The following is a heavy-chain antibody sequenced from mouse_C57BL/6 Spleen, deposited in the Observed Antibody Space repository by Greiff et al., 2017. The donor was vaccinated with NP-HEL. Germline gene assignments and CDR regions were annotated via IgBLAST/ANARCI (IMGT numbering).Heavy chain of an antibody. J-gene: IGHJ2*01. D-gene: IGHD1-1*01. CDR3: ARESGSSFDY. Sequence: EVQLQESGGGLVKPGGSLKLSCAASGFTFSSYAMSWVRQTPEKRLEWVATISDGGSYTYYPDNVKGRFTISRDNAKNNLYLQMSHLKSEDTAMYYCARESGSSFDYWGQGTTLTVSS. CDR2: ISDGGSYT. V-gene: IGHV5-4*01. CDR1: GFTFSSYA.